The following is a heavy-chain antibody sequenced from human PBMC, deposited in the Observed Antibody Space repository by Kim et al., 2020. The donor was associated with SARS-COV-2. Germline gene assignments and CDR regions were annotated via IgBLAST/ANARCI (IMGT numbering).Heavy chain of an antibody. CDR2: INPSGGST. CDR1: GYTFTSYY. D-gene: IGHD3-22*01. V-gene: IGHV1-46*01. CDR3: ARDYDSSGYSTYYYYGMDV. Sequence: ASVKVSCKASGYTFTSYYMHWVRQAPGQGLEWMGIINPSGGSTSYAQKFQGRVTMTRDTSTSTVYMELSSLRSEDTAVYYCARDYDSSGYSTYYYYGMDVWGQGTTVTVSS. J-gene: IGHJ6*02.